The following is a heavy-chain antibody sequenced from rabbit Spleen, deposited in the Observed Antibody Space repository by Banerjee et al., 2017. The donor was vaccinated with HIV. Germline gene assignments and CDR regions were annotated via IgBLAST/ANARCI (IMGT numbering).Heavy chain of an antibody. CDR3: ARDSGSGPYIDGYFNL. D-gene: IGHD1-1*01. CDR1: GFTLSSYY. V-gene: IGHV1S7*01. J-gene: IGHJ4*01. Sequence: QLKESGGGLVQPGGSLKLSCKASGFTLSSYYMNWVRQAPGKGLEWIGYIDPVFGITYYANWVNGRFSISRENAQNTVFLQMTSLTAADTATYFCARDSGSGPYIDGYFNLWGQGTLVTVS. CDR2: IDPVFGIT.